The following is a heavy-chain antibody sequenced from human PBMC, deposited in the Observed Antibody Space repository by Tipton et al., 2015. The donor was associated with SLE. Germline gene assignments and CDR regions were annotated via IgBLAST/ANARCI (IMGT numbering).Heavy chain of an antibody. CDR1: GGSISTDY. J-gene: IGHJ4*02. Sequence: TLSLTCTVSGGSISTDYWSWIRQPPGKGLEWIGYIYYSGTTNYNSSLKSRVTISVDTSKNQFSLKLTSVTAADTAVYYCARHELVAAKADYWGQGTLVTVAS. CDR3: ARHELVAAKADY. D-gene: IGHD5-12*01. CDR2: IYYSGTT. V-gene: IGHV4-59*08.